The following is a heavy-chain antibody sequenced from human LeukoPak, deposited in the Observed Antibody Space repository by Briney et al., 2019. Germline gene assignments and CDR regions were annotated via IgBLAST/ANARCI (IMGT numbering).Heavy chain of an antibody. Sequence: SGPTLVKPTQTLTLTCTFSGFSLSTSGVGVGWIRQPPGKALEWLALIYWDDTKRYSPSLKSRVTITKDTSKNQVVLTMTNMDPMDTATYYCAHTTFWYSNVWYICHFDYWGQGTLVTVSS. CDR3: AHTTFWYSNVWYICHFDY. V-gene: IGHV2-5*02. J-gene: IGHJ4*02. D-gene: IGHD6-19*01. CDR2: IYWDDTK. CDR1: GFSLSTSGVG.